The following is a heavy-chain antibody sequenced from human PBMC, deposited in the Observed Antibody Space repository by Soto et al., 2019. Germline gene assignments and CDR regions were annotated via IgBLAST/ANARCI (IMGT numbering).Heavy chain of an antibody. CDR3: ARQAAYWHGGGGWFDP. Sequence: EVQLVESGGGLVQPGGSLRLSCAASGFTFSTYDMHWVRQVPGKGLEWVSAIGTLADTFYADSVKGRFTISRENAKSSLYLQMNSLAAGDTAVYYCARQAAYWHGGGGWFDPWGQGTQVTVSS. V-gene: IGHV3-13*01. J-gene: IGHJ5*02. CDR2: IGTLADT. D-gene: IGHD2-8*02. CDR1: GFTFSTYD.